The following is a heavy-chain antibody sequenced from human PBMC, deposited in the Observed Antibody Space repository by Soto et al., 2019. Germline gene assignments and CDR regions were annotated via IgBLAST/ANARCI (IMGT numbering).Heavy chain of an antibody. CDR1: GGSISSGGYS. CDR3: AAGGGLPRYY. CDR2: IYHSGST. V-gene: IGHV4-30-2*02. Sequence: QLQLQESGSGLVKPSQTLSLTCAVSGGSISSGGYSWSWIRQPPGKGLEWIGYIYHSGSTYYNPSLKSRVTISGDRSKTQCSLKLRSVTAADTAVYYCAAGGGLPRYYWGQGTLVTVSS. D-gene: IGHD5-12*01. J-gene: IGHJ4*02.